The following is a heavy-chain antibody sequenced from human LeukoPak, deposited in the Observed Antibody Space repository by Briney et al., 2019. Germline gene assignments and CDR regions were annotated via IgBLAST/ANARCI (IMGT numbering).Heavy chain of an antibody. Sequence: KPSETLSLTCTVSGGSISSSSYYWGWIRQPPGKGLEWIGSIYYSGSTYYNPSLKSRVTISVDTSKTQFSLKLSSVTAADTAVYYCARDNRQQLVTAVGYFDYWGQGTLVTVSS. CDR1: GGSISSSSYY. J-gene: IGHJ4*02. CDR2: IYYSGST. V-gene: IGHV4-39*07. CDR3: ARDNRQQLVTAVGYFDY. D-gene: IGHD6-13*01.